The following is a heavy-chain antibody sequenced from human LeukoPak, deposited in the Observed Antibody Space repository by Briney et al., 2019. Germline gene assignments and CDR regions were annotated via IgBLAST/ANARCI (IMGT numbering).Heavy chain of an antibody. Sequence: PGGSLRLSCAASGYTVSSNYARWVRQAPGKGLEWVSVIYSGGSTYYADSVKGRFSISRDNSKNTLYLQMNSLRAEDTAVYYCASRSGGDYWGQGTLVTVSS. CDR3: ASRSGGDY. CDR2: IYSGGST. J-gene: IGHJ4*02. D-gene: IGHD6-19*01. CDR1: GYTVSSNY. V-gene: IGHV3-66*01.